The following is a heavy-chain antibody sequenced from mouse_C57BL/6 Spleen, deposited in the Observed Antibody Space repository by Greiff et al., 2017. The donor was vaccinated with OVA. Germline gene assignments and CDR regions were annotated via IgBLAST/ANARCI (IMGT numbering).Heavy chain of an antibody. V-gene: IGHV7-3*01. J-gene: IGHJ2*01. Sequence: EVHLVESGGGLVQPGGSLSLSCAASGFTFTDYYMSWVRQPPGKALEWLGFIRNKANGYTTEYSASVKGRFTISRDNSQSILYLQMNALRAEDSATYYCARTGTGNSFDYWGQGTTLTVSS. D-gene: IGHD4-1*01. CDR2: IRNKANGYTT. CDR3: ARTGTGNSFDY. CDR1: GFTFTDYY.